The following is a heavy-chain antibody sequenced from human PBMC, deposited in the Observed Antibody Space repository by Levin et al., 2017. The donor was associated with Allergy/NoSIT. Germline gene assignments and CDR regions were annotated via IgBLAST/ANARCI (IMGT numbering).Heavy chain of an antibody. CDR3: ARSLSGYDNFDY. CDR2: IKEDGSEK. D-gene: IGHD5-12*01. Sequence: GESLKISCAASGFTFRSFWMSWVRQAPGKGLEWVANIKEDGSEKYYVDSVKGRFTISRDNAKNSLYLQMNSLRAADTAVYYCARSLSGYDNFDYWGQGTLVTVSS. V-gene: IGHV3-7*01. CDR1: GFTFRSFW. J-gene: IGHJ4*02.